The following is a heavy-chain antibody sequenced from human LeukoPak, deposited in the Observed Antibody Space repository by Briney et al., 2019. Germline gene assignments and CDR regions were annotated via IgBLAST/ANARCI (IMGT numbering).Heavy chain of an antibody. J-gene: IGHJ6*02. CDR1: GFTFSSYG. D-gene: IGHD3-10*01. CDR3: AKGIGELRMGNYYYYGMDV. Sequence: GRSLRLSCAASGFTFSSYGIHWVRQAPGKGLEWVAVISYDGSTYADSVKGRFTISRDNSKNTLYLQMNSLRAEDTAVYYCAKGIGELRMGNYYYYGMDVWGQGTTVTVSS. CDR2: ISYDGST. V-gene: IGHV3-30*18.